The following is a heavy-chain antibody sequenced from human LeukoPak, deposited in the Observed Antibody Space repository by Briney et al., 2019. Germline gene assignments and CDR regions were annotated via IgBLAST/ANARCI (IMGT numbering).Heavy chain of an antibody. V-gene: IGHV3-7*01. CDR1: GFTFSTYW. J-gene: IGHJ4*02. D-gene: IGHD3-22*01. CDR3: ARDSSGYQ. CDR2: IKEDGSEK. Sequence: GGSLRLPCAASGFTFSTYWMSWVRQAPGRGLEWVANIKEDGSEKYYGDSVKGRFTISRDNAKNSLYLEMNSLRVEDTAVYYCARDSSGYQWGQGTLVTVSS.